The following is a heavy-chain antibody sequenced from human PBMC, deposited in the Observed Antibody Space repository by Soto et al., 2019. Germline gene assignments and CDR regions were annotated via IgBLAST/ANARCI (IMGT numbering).Heavy chain of an antibody. Sequence: EVQLVESGGGLVKPGGSLRLSCAASGFKITNAWMPWVRQAPGKGLEWVVHIKSITDGKSTDYAAPVKGRFTISRDDSNNMLYLQMNNLKDEDTAVYYCATDQTFDIWGNGAMVTVSS. CDR2: IKSITDGKST. CDR1: GFKITNAW. CDR3: ATDQTFDI. J-gene: IGHJ3*02. V-gene: IGHV3-15*01.